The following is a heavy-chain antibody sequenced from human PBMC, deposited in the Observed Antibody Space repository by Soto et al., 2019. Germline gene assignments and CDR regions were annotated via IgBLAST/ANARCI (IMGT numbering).Heavy chain of an antibody. Sequence: QVQLERSGAEVKKPGSSVKVSCKASGGTFSSYAISWVRQAPGQGLEWMGGIIPIFGTANYAQKFQGRVTITADESTSTAYMELSSLRSEDTAVYYCARHVPAAGYAYSMDVRGQEPSVTGSS. J-gene: IGHJ6*01. CDR1: GGTFSSYA. V-gene: IGHV1-69*12. CDR3: ARHVPAAGYAYSMDV. D-gene: IGHD2-2*01. CDR2: IIPIFGTA.